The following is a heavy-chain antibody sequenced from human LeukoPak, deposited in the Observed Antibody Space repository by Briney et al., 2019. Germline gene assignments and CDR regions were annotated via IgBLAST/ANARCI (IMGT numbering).Heavy chain of an antibody. D-gene: IGHD3-22*01. V-gene: IGHV4-59*01. CDR3: ARASSGYSVHF. J-gene: IGHJ4*02. Sequence: SETLSLTCTVSGGSISTYYWSWIRQPPGKGPEWIGYLSYSGTTNYDPSLKSRVTISIDTSKNQFSLKLRSVTAADTAMYYCARASSGYSVHFWGQGTVITVSS. CDR1: GGSISTYY. CDR2: LSYSGTT.